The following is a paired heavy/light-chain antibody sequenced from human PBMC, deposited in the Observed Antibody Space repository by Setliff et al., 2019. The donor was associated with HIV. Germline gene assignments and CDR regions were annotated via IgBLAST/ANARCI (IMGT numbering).Light chain of an antibody. Sequence: DIVMTQSPDSLAVSLGERATINCKSSQSVLYSSNNKNYLAWYQQKPGQPPKLLIYWASTRESGVPDRFSGSGSGTDFTLTISSLQAEDVAVYYCQQYYSTPFTFGGGTKVEIK. V-gene: IGKV4-1*01. CDR3: QQYYSTPFT. CDR1: QSVLYSSNNKNY. CDR2: WAS. J-gene: IGKJ4*01.
Heavy chain of an antibody. D-gene: IGHD2-2*02. V-gene: IGHV4-34*01. CDR3: ARGNILGYCSSTSCYKRRAFDI. Sequence: QVQLQQWGAGLLKPSETLSLTCAVYGGSFSGYYWSWIRQPPGKGLEWIGEINHSGSTNYNPSLKSRVTISVDTSKNQFSLKLSSVTAADTAVYYCARGNILGYCSSTSCYKRRAFDIWGQGTMVTVSS. J-gene: IGHJ3*02. CDR2: INHSGST. CDR1: GGSFSGYY.